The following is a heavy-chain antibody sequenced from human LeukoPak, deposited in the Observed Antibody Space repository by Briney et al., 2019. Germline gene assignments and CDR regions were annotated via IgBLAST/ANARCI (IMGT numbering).Heavy chain of an antibody. Sequence: SSETLSLTCSVSGGSISSYSWSWIRQPPGKGLEWIGYIYYSGSTNYNPSLKRRVTQSVDTSKNQFSLNLSSVTAVDTAVYYCARLRPDYDILTGFPMDVSGPGTTVTVSS. V-gene: IGHV4-59*01. CDR1: GGSISSYS. D-gene: IGHD3-9*01. CDR2: IYYSGST. CDR3: ARLRPDYDILTGFPMDV. J-gene: IGHJ6*02.